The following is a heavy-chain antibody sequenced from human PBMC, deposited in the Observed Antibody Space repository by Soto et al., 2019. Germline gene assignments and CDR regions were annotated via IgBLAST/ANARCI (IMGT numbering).Heavy chain of an antibody. CDR3: AREPIQLWLVGMDV. D-gene: IGHD5-18*01. CDR2: ISSSSSTI. Sequence: GGSLRLSCAASGFSFGSYSMNWVRQAPGKGLEWVSYISSSSSTIYYADSVKGRFTISRDNAKNSLYLQMNSLRDEDTAVYYCAREPIQLWLVGMDVWGQGTTVTVSS. V-gene: IGHV3-48*02. CDR1: GFSFGSYS. J-gene: IGHJ6*02.